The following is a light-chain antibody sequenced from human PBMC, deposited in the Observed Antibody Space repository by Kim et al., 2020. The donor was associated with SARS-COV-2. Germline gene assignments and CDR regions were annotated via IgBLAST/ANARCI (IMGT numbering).Light chain of an antibody. CDR2: GAS. J-gene: IGKJ4*01. CDR3: RLYHNWPPLT. V-gene: IGKV3-15*01. Sequence: EIVLTQSPASLSVSPGERVTLTCRASQSVGSYIAWYQQKPGQAPTLLIYGASARATGLPARFSGSGSGTEFTPTITSLQSEDFAVYYCRLYHNWPPLTFGGGTKVDIK. CDR1: QSVGSY.